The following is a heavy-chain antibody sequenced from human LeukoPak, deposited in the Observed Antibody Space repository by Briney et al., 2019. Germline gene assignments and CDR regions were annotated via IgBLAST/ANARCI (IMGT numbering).Heavy chain of an antibody. CDR1: GFTFSSYG. CDR2: ISYDGSNK. V-gene: IGHV3-30*18. D-gene: IGHD3-10*01. CDR3: AKDPSSGLLWYFDY. Sequence: GGSLRLSCAASGFTFSSYGMHWVRQARGKGLEWVAVISYDGSNKYYADSVKGRFTISRDNSKNTLYLQMNSLRAEDTAVYYCAKDPSSGLLWYFDYWGQGTLVTVSS. J-gene: IGHJ4*02.